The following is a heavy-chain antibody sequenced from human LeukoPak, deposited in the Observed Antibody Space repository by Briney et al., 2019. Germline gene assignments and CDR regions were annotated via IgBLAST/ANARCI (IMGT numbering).Heavy chain of an antibody. J-gene: IGHJ5*02. CDR2: ISGSGGST. D-gene: IGHD1-1*01. V-gene: IGHV3-23*01. CDR1: GFTFSSFA. Sequence: GGSLRLSCAASGFTFSSFAMSWVRQAPGKGLEWVSTISGSGGSTNYADSVKGRFTFSRDNSKNTLYLQMSSLRVEDTAVYYCARDDVAWNDVHWFDPWGQGTLVTVSS. CDR3: ARDDVAWNDVHWFDP.